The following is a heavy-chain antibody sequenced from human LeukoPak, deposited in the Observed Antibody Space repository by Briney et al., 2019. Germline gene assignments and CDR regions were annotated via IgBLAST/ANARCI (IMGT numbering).Heavy chain of an antibody. CDR2: IYPGDSDT. CDR3: ARHKGYGDLYNPMDV. V-gene: IGHV5-51*01. D-gene: IGHD4-17*01. J-gene: IGHJ6*02. Sequence: GESLKISCKGSGYSFTSYWIGWVRQMPGKGLEWMGIIYPGDSDTRYSPSFQGQVTISADKSISTAYLQWSSLKASDTAMYYCARHKGYGDLYNPMDVWGQGTTVTVSS. CDR1: GYSFTSYW.